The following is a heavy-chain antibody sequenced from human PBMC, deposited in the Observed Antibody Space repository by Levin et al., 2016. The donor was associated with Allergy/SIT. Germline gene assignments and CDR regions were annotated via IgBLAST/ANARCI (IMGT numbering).Heavy chain of an antibody. CDR2: INHSGST. CDR1: GGSFSGYY. D-gene: IGHD3-10*01. Sequence: SETLSLTCAVYGGSFSGYYWSWIRQPPGKGLEWIGEINHSGSTNYNPSLKSRVTISVDTSKNQFSLKLSSVTAADTAVYYCARVIPYGSGNPLILRFDPWGQGTLVTVSS. V-gene: IGHV4-34*01. CDR3: ARVIPYGSGNPLILRFDP. J-gene: IGHJ5*02.